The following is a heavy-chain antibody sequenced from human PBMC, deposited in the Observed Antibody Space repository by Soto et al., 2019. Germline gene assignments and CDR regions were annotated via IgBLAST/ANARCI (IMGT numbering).Heavy chain of an antibody. V-gene: IGHV3-21*01. J-gene: IGHJ4*02. Sequence: LRLSCAASGFIFTGYNMNWVRQAPGKGLEWVSSISSGSSYIYYADSVKGRFTISRDNAKNSLYLQMNTLRAEDTALYYCARRRAAAGTLTFDYWGQGTRVTVSS. CDR2: ISSGSSYI. D-gene: IGHD6-13*01. CDR1: GFIFTGYN. CDR3: ARRRAAAGTLTFDY.